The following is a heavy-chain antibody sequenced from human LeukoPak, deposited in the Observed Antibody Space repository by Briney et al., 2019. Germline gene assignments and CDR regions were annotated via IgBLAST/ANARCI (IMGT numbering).Heavy chain of an antibody. CDR3: AREERITIFGVARSRWFDP. D-gene: IGHD3-3*01. CDR1: GGSFSGYY. J-gene: IGHJ5*02. Sequence: SETLSLTCAVHGGSFSGYYWSWIRQPPGKGLEWIGEINHSGSTNYNPSLKSRVTISVDTSKNQFSLKLSSVTAADTAVYYCAREERITIFGVARSRWFDPWGQGTLVTVSS. V-gene: IGHV4-34*01. CDR2: INHSGST.